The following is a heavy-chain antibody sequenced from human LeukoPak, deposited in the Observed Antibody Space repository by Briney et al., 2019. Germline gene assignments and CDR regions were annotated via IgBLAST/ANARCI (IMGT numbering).Heavy chain of an antibody. J-gene: IGHJ4*02. CDR3: ARGWGEKGYCRGGTCNNPQFDY. D-gene: IGHD2-15*01. CDR2: IKEDGREK. CDR1: GFRFSDYW. Sequence: QPGGSLRLSCEASGFRFSDYWMTWVRQAPGKGLEWVANIKEDGREKYYVDSVKGRFTLSKDNAKNSVYLKMNSLGAEDTAVYYCARGWGEKGYCRGGTCNNPQFDYWGQGILVTVSS. V-gene: IGHV3-7*01.